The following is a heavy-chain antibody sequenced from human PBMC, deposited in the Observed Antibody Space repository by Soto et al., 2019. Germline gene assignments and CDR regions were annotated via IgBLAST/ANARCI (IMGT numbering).Heavy chain of an antibody. CDR2: INANAGGT. D-gene: IGHD3-16*02. V-gene: IGHV1-2*02. CDR1: GYTFTAYY. J-gene: IGHJ5*02. CDR3: ARGQAITLRGVIVRDWFDA. Sequence: VKVSCKASGYTFTAYYLHWVRQAPGQALEWMGWINANAGGTKYAQNFQGRVTMTRDTSISTAYMELSGLRSDDTAVYYCARGQAITLRGVIVRDWFDAWGQGPLVTVSS.